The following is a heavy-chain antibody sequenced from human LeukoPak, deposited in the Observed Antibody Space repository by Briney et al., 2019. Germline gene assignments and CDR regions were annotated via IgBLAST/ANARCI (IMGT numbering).Heavy chain of an antibody. CDR1: GYIFTNYG. D-gene: IGHD6-19*01. J-gene: IGHJ4*02. Sequence: ASAKVSCKACGYIFTNYGLNWVRQGPGQGLEWMGWISAYNNNTKYAQKFQGRVTMTTDTATNTAYMELRSLRSVDTAVYYCARGFPSGKQWLTNWGQGTLVTVSS. CDR2: ISAYNNNT. V-gene: IGHV1-18*01. CDR3: ARGFPSGKQWLTN.